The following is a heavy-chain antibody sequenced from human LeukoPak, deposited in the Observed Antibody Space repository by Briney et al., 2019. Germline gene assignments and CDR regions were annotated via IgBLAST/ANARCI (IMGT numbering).Heavy chain of an antibody. V-gene: IGHV4-39*01. J-gene: IGHJ4*02. Sequence: SSETLSLTCTVSGGSISDGTYYWGWIRQPPGKGLEWIGTIHYSGTTHYNRSLKSRVTLSVDTSKNQFSLRLSSVTAADTAVYYCARRTIESYSDYWGQGTLVTVST. CDR1: GGSISDGTYY. D-gene: IGHD3-3*01. CDR3: ARRTIESYSDY. CDR2: IHYSGTT.